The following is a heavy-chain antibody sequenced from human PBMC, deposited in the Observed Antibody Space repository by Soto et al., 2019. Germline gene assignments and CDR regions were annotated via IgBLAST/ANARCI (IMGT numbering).Heavy chain of an antibody. D-gene: IGHD3-10*01. CDR1: GGPISRSSYY. J-gene: IGHJ4*02. Sequence: QLQLQESGPGLVKPSETLSLTCTVSGGPISRSSYYWGWIRQPPGKGLEWIGSIYYSGSTYYNPSLKSRVTISVDTSKNQFSLKLSSVTAADTAVYYCARHAYYSSGSYYIGFDSWGQGTLVTVSS. V-gene: IGHV4-39*01. CDR3: ARHAYYSSGSYYIGFDS. CDR2: IYYSGST.